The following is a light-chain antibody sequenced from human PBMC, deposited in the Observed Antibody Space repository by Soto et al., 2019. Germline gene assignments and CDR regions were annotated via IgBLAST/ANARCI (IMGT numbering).Light chain of an antibody. J-gene: IGKJ2*01. CDR1: QSVSSN. CDR2: GAS. CDR3: QQYNNLSMYT. Sequence: EIVMTQSPATLSVSPGERATLSCRASQSVSSNLAWYPQKPGQAPRLLIYGASTRATGIPARFSGSGSGTEFTLTISSLQSEDFAVYYCQQYNNLSMYTFGQGTKLEIK. V-gene: IGKV3-15*01.